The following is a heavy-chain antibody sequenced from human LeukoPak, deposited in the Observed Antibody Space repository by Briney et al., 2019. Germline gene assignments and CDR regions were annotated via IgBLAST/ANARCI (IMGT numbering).Heavy chain of an antibody. CDR3: AKDREGYSYGYSFCPYYCDY. CDR2: IWYDGSNK. Sequence: GGSLRLSCAASGFTFSSYGMHWVRQAPGKGLEWVAFIWYDGSNKYYVDSVKGRFTISRDNSKNTLYLQMNSLRAEDTAVYYCAKDREGYSYGYSFCPYYCDYWGQGTLVTVSS. J-gene: IGHJ4*02. V-gene: IGHV3-30*02. CDR1: GFTFSSYG. D-gene: IGHD5-18*01.